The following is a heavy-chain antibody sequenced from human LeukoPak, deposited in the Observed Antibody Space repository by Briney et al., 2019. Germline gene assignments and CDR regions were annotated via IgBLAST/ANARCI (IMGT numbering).Heavy chain of an antibody. CDR3: ARDYYYNSSGYSSDAFDI. D-gene: IGHD3-22*01. J-gene: IGHJ3*02. V-gene: IGHV3-21*01. CDR1: GFTFSTYS. CDR2: ISSSSTDI. Sequence: GGSLRLSCAASGFTFSTYSMNWVRQAPGKGLEWVSSISSSSTDIYYGDSVKGRFAISRDNAKDSLYLQMNSLRAEDMAVYYCARDYYYNSSGYSSDAFDIWGQGTMVTVSS.